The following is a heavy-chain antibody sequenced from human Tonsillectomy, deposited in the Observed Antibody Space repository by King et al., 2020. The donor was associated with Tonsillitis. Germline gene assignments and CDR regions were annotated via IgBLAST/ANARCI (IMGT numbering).Heavy chain of an antibody. CDR2: IYPGDSDT. Sequence: VQLVESGAEVKKPGESLKISCKGSGYSFTNYWIGWVRQMPGKGLEWMGIIYPGDSDTRYSPSFQGQVTISADKSISTAYLQWSSLKASDTAMYYCARQRPFHFIALGGSGRGFFDYWGQGTLVTVSS. J-gene: IGHJ4*02. CDR3: ARQRPFHFIALGGSGRGFFDY. CDR1: GYSFTNYW. V-gene: IGHV5-51*01. D-gene: IGHD6-19*01.